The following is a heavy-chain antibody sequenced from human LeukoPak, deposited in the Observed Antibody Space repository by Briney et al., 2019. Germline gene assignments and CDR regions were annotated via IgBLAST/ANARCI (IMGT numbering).Heavy chain of an antibody. CDR1: GFTFSTYW. CDR3: ARLPIVVITSGGY. Sequence: GGSLRLSCAASGFTFSTYWMHWVRQAPGKGLAWVSRINPDGTTTSYADSVKGRFTISRDNAKDTVYLQMNSLRAEDTAVYYCARLPIVVITSGGYWGQGTLVTVSS. D-gene: IGHD3-22*01. CDR2: INPDGTTT. V-gene: IGHV3-74*01. J-gene: IGHJ4*02.